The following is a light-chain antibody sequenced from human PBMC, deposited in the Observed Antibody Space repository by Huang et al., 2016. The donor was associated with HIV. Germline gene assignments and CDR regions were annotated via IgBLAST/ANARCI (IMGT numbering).Light chain of an antibody. CDR3: QQYDSSPMYT. CDR1: QSVSSTF. J-gene: IGKJ2*01. CDR2: GAS. V-gene: IGKV3-20*01. Sequence: EFVLTQSPGTLSLSPGERATLSCRASQSVSSTFLAWYQQKPGQAPRLLIYGASNRATGIPDRFSGSGSGTDFTLTISRLEPEDFAVYHCQQYDSSPMYTFGQGTKLEIK.